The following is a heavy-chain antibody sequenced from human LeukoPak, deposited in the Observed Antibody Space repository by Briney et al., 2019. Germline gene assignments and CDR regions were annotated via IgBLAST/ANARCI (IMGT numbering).Heavy chain of an antibody. CDR3: ARGGSTGYDYNAFDI. CDR1: GFTFDDYG. CDR2: ITWNGAST. Sequence: GGSLRLSCAASGFTFDDYGMSWVRQAPGKGLEWVTGITWNGASTGFADSVKGRFTISRDNAKNSLYREMSSLRAEDTALYYCARGGSTGYDYNAFDIWGQGTMVTVSS. D-gene: IGHD3-16*01. J-gene: IGHJ3*02. V-gene: IGHV3-20*04.